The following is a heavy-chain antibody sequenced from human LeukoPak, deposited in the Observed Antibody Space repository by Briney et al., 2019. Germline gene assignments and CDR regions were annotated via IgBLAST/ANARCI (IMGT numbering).Heavy chain of an antibody. Sequence: PSETLSLTCTVSGGSISSGNYYWSWIRQHPGKGLEWIGYIHHSGSTYYNPSLKSRVIISVDTSKNQFSLKLNSVTAADTAVYYCASYGLGSYRFDPWGQGTLVTVSS. CDR3: ASYGLGSYRFDP. CDR1: GGSISSGNYY. V-gene: IGHV4-31*03. CDR2: IHHSGST. D-gene: IGHD3-10*01. J-gene: IGHJ5*02.